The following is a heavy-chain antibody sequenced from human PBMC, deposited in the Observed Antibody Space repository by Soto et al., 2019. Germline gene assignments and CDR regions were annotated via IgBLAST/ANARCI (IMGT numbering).Heavy chain of an antibody. V-gene: IGHV1-46*01. D-gene: IGHD6-6*01. J-gene: IGHJ4*02. CDR3: ATARGASIAARLGYFDY. CDR1: GYTFTSYY. Sequence: QVQLVQSGAEVKKPGASVKVSCKASGYTFTSYYMHWVRQAPGQGLEWMGIINPSGGSTSYAQKFQGRVTMTRDTSTSTVYMELSSLRSEDTAVYYCATARGASIAARLGYFDYWGQGTLVTVSS. CDR2: INPSGGST.